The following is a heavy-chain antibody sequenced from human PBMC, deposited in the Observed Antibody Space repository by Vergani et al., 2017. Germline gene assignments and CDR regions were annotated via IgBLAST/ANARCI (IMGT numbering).Heavy chain of an antibody. V-gene: IGHV4-34*01. CDR2: INHSGST. Sequence: QVQLQQWGAGLLKPSETLSLTCAVYGGYFSGYYWSWIRQPPGKGLEWIGEINHSGSTNYNPSLKSRVTISVDKSKNQFSLKQSSVTAAYTAVYYCARGPLGVDTAMDLDYWGQGTLVTVSS. CDR3: ARGPLGVDTAMDLDY. D-gene: IGHD5-18*01. J-gene: IGHJ4*02. CDR1: GGYFSGYY.